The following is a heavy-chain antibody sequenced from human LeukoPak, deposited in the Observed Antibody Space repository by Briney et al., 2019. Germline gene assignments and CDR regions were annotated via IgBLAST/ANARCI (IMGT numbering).Heavy chain of an antibody. V-gene: IGHV4-34*01. CDR2: INHSGST. Sequence: SETLSLTCAVYGGPFSGYYWSWIRQPPGKGLEWIGEINHSGSTNYNPSLKSRVTISVDTSKNQFSLKLSSVTAADTAVYYCARVPRLELHQAVVNWFDPWGQGTLVTVSS. D-gene: IGHD1-7*01. J-gene: IGHJ5*02. CDR1: GGPFSGYY. CDR3: ARVPRLELHQAVVNWFDP.